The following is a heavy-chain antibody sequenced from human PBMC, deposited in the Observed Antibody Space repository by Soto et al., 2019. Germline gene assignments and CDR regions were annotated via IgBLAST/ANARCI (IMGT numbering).Heavy chain of an antibody. D-gene: IGHD4-17*01. V-gene: IGHV4-31*03. CDR2: IYYSGST. CDR3: ARESYGDAVDY. Sequence: SETQSLSCTVSGWSISSGGYYWSWIRQHPGKGLEWIGYIYYSGSTYYNPSLKSRVTISVDTSKNQFSPKLSSVTAADTAVYYCARESYGDAVDYWGQGTLVTVSS. J-gene: IGHJ4*02. CDR1: GWSISSGGYY.